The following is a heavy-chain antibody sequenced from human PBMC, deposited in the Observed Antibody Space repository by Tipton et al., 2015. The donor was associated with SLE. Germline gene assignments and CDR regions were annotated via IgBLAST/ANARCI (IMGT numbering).Heavy chain of an antibody. Sequence: TLSLTCTVSGGSISSYYWSWIRQPPGKGLEWIGEINHSGSTNYNPSLKSRVTISVDTSKNQFSLKLSSVTAADTAVYYCARGTVTAAFDIWGQGTMVTVSS. D-gene: IGHD4-17*01. CDR1: GGSISSYY. V-gene: IGHV4-34*01. J-gene: IGHJ3*02. CDR3: ARGTVTAAFDI. CDR2: INHSGST.